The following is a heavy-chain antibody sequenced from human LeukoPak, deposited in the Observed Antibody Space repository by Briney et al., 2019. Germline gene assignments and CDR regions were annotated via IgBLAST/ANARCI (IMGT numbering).Heavy chain of an antibody. CDR2: IYYSGSI. CDR3: ARHQFVSSWSSFDY. V-gene: IGHV4-59*08. CDR1: DGSISSYY. D-gene: IGHD6-13*01. J-gene: IGHJ4*02. Sequence: SETLSLTCTVSDGSISSYYWSWIRQPPGKGLEWIGHIYYSGSINYNPSLKSRITISVDTSKNQFSLKLSSVTAADTAVYYCARHQFVSSWSSFDYWSQGTLVTVSA.